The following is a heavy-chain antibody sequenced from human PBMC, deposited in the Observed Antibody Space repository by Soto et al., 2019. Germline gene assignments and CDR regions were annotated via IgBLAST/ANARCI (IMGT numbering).Heavy chain of an antibody. CDR1: GGTFSSYG. D-gene: IGHD3-22*01. CDR3: ARGLSYYDSSGYSDALDI. J-gene: IGHJ3*02. CDR2: IIPVFGIE. V-gene: IGHV1-69*13. Sequence: AASVKVSCKASGGTFSSYGVSWVRQAPGQGLEWMGRIIPVFGIEHYAQKSQGRVTVTADESTSTAYMELSGLTSEDTAVYYCARGLSYYDSSGYSDALDISGQGTLVT.